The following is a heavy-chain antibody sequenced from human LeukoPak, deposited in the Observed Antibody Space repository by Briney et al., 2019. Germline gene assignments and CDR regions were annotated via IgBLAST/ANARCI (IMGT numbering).Heavy chain of an antibody. J-gene: IGHJ4*02. CDR1: GGSISSGGYY. D-gene: IGHD1-1*01. Sequence: NTSETLSLTCTVSGGSISSGGYYWSWIRQPPGKGLEWIGYIYHSGSTYYNPSLKSRVTISVDRSKNQFSLKLSSVTAADTAVYYCARESQLERRSDYWGQGTLVTVSS. CDR3: ARESQLERRSDY. CDR2: IYHSGST. V-gene: IGHV4-30-2*01.